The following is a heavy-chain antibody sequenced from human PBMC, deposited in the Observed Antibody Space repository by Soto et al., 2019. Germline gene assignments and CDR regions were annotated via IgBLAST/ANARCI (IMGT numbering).Heavy chain of an antibody. V-gene: IGHV3-30*18. D-gene: IGHD5-18*01. J-gene: IGHJ4*02. CDR2: VSHDGSNT. Sequence: QVQLVQSGGNVVQPGMSLRLSCAASGFTFSNYGMHWVRQAPGKGLEWLAFVSHDGSNTYYADSVKGRFTISRDNSKNTLSLQMNSLRAEDTAVFYCAKEPKIHLWLHYFAYWGQGTLVTVSS. CDR3: AKEPKIHLWLHYFAY. CDR1: GFTFSNYG.